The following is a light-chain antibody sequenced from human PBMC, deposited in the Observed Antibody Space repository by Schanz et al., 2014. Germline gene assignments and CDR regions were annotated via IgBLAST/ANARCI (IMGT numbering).Light chain of an antibody. CDR3: QQYKRVPVF. J-gene: IGKJ5*01. V-gene: IGKV3D-15*01. Sequence: EIVMTQSPATLSVSPGERATLSCRASQSITTNLAWYQQKPGQAPRLLMYRASYRATDIPDRFTGSASGTEFTLTISGLQSEDFAVYYCQQYKRVPVFFGQGTRLEIK. CDR1: QSITTN. CDR2: RAS.